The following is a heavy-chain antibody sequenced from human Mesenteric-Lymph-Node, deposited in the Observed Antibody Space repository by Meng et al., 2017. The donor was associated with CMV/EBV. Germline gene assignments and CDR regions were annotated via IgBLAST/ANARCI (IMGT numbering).Heavy chain of an antibody. CDR1: GFTFSSYW. CDR2: IKQDGSEK. J-gene: IGHJ3*02. V-gene: IGHV3-7*01. CDR3: ASHNARDAFDI. Sequence: GESLKISCAASGFTFSSYWMSWVCQAPGKGLEWVANIKQDGSEKYYVDSVKGRITISRDNAKNTLYLQMNSLRAEDTAVYYCASHNARDAFDIWGQGTMVTVSS. D-gene: IGHD1-14*01.